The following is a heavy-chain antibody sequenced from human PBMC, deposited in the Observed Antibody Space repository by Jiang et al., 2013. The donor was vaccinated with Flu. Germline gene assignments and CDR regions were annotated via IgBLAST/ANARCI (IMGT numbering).Heavy chain of an antibody. CDR1: GGSISSYY. D-gene: IGHD6-13*01. CDR2: IYTSGST. Sequence: GSGLVKPSETLSLTCAVSGGSISSYYWSWIRQPAGKGLEWIGRIYTSGSTNYNPSLKSRVTMSVDTSKNQFSLKLSSVAAADTAVYYCARHFSSSWYNAFDIWGQGTMVTVSS. V-gene: IGHV4-4*07. CDR3: ARHFSSSWYNAFDI. J-gene: IGHJ3*02.